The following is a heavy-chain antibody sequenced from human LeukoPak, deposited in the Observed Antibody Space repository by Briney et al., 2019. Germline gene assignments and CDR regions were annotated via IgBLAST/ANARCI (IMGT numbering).Heavy chain of an antibody. CDR3: ARVDSATKLAFDI. CDR1: GFTVSSNC. CDR2: IYSGGST. D-gene: IGHD3-10*01. V-gene: IGHV3-53*01. Sequence: PGGSLRLSCAASGFTVSSNCMSWVRQAPGKGLEWVSVIYSGGSTYYADSVKGRFTISRDNSKNTLYLQMNSLRAEDTAVYYCARVDSATKLAFDIWGQGTMVTVSS. J-gene: IGHJ3*02.